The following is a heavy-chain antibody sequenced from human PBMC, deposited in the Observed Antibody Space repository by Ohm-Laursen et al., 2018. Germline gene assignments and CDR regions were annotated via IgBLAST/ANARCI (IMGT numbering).Heavy chain of an antibody. CDR2: IKQDGSEK. J-gene: IGHJ3*02. D-gene: IGHD3-10*01. CDR1: GFTLNNHW. V-gene: IGHV3-7*01. Sequence: GSLRLSCAASGFTLNNHWMTWVRQAPGKGLEWVANIKQDGSEKHYLDSVKGRFTISRDNAKNSLYLQMNSLRAEDTAVYYCARRSRYYGSGSYFEAPRAFDIWGQGTMVTVSS. CDR3: ARRSRYYGSGSYFEAPRAFDI.